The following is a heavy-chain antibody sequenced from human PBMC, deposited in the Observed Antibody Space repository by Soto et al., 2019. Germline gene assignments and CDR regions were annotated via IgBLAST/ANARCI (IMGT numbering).Heavy chain of an antibody. CDR2: ISYDGNNR. D-gene: IGHD1-26*01. CDR3: ARGQSGSYYGGFDY. V-gene: IGHV3-30*03. CDR1: GFTFRSYG. Sequence: QVQLVESGGGVVQPGRSLRFSCAASGFTFRSYGMHWVRQAPGKGLEWVAVISYDGNNRYYADSVKGRFTISRDNSKNTLYLQMNSLRAEDTAVYYCARGQSGSYYGGFDYWGQGTLVTVSS. J-gene: IGHJ4*02.